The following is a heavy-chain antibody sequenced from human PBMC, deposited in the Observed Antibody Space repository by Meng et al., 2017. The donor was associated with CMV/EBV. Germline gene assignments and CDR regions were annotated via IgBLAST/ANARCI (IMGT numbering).Heavy chain of an antibody. Sequence: ASVKVSCKASGYTFTGYYMHWVRQAPGQGLEWMGWINPNSGGTNYAQKFQGRVTMTRDTSISTAYMELSRLRSDDTAMYYCARDIKGSSTSCPAHWGQGTLVTVSS. J-gene: IGHJ4*02. CDR2: INPNSGGT. D-gene: IGHD2-2*01. V-gene: IGHV1-2*02. CDR3: ARDIKGSSTSCPAH. CDR1: GYTFTGYY.